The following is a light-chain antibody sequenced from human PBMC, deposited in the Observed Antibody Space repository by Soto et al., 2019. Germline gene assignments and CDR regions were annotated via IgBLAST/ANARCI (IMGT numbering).Light chain of an antibody. V-gene: IGKV1-39*01. Sequence: DIQMTQSPSSLSASVGDRVTITCRASQSISTNLNWFQQKPGKAPKLLIYLASSLQSGVPSRFSASGSGTESTLIISSLQPEDFATYYCQQTYSYPRTFGQGTKVDVK. J-gene: IGKJ1*01. CDR2: LAS. CDR3: QQTYSYPRT. CDR1: QSISTN.